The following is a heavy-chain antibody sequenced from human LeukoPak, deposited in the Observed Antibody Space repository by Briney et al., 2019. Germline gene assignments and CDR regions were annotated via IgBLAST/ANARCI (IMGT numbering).Heavy chain of an antibody. V-gene: IGHV4-31*03. J-gene: IGHJ4*02. CDR3: ARVGGWLMTFDY. Sequence: SETLSLTCTVSGGSISSGGYYWSWIRQHPGKGLEWIGYIYYSGSTYYNPSLKSRVTISVDTSKNQFSLKLSSVTAADTAVYYCARVGGWLMTFDYWGQGTLVTVSS. CDR2: IYYSGST. D-gene: IGHD6-19*01. CDR1: GGSISSGGYY.